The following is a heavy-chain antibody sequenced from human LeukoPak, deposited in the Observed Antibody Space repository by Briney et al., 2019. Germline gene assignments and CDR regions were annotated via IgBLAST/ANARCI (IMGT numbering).Heavy chain of an antibody. Sequence: SETLSLTCTVSGGSISSGSYYWSWIRQPAGKGLEWIGRIYTSGSTNYNPSLKSRVTISVDTSKNQFSLKLSSVTAADTAVYYCARETVTYYYDSSGYPTLDYWGQGTLVTVSS. CDR1: GGSISSGSYY. V-gene: IGHV4-61*02. D-gene: IGHD3-22*01. CDR2: IYTSGST. J-gene: IGHJ4*02. CDR3: ARETVTYYYDSSGYPTLDY.